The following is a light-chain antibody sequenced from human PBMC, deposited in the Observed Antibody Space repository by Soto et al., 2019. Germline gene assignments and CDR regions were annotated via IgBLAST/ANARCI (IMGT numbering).Light chain of an antibody. Sequence: QSVLTQPASVSGSRGQSITISCTGTSSDVGGYNYVSWYQQHPGKAPKVIIYDVSNRPSGVSNRFSGSKSGNTASLTISGLQAEDEGDYYCSSYTGSNSLIYVFGTGTKLTVL. CDR2: DVS. CDR3: SSYTGSNSLIYV. V-gene: IGLV2-14*03. J-gene: IGLJ1*01. CDR1: SSDVGGYNY.